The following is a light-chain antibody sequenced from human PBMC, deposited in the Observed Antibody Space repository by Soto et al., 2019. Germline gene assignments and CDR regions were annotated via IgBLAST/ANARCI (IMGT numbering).Light chain of an antibody. CDR2: GAS. CDR1: QSVSSSY. J-gene: IGKJ3*01. Sequence: EIVLTQSPGTLSLSPGERATLSCRASQSVSSSYLAWYQQKPGQAPRLLIYGASSRATGTPARFSGSGSETDFTLTISSLEPEDFALYHCLQRAAWPLTFGPGTKVDI. V-gene: IGKV3D-20*02. CDR3: LQRAAWPLT.